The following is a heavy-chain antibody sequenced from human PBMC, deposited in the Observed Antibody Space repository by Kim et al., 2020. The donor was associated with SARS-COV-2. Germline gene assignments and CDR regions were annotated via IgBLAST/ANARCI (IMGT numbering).Heavy chain of an antibody. Sequence: GGSLRLSCAASGFTFSSYEMNWVRQAPGKGLEWVSYISSSGSTIYYADSVKGRFTISRDNAKNSLYLQMNSLRAEDTAVYYCARGIGGTWAPFDYWGQGTLVTVSS. J-gene: IGHJ4*02. CDR1: GFTFSSYE. CDR3: ARGIGGTWAPFDY. D-gene: IGHD1-26*01. V-gene: IGHV3-48*03. CDR2: ISSSGSTI.